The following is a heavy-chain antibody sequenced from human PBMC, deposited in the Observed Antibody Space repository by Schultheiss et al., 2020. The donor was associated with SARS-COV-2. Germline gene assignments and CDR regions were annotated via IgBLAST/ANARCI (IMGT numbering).Heavy chain of an antibody. J-gene: IGHJ4*02. CDR3: ARHLALSISSSNGHFDY. CDR1: GYTFTSYD. D-gene: IGHD6-13*01. V-gene: IGHV1-8*01. CDR2: MNPNSGNT. Sequence: ASVKVSCKASGYTFTSYDINWVRQATGQGLEWMGWMNPNSGNTGYAQKFQGRVTMTRNTSISTAYMELSSLRSEDTAVYYCARHLALSISSSNGHFDYWGQGTLVTVSS.